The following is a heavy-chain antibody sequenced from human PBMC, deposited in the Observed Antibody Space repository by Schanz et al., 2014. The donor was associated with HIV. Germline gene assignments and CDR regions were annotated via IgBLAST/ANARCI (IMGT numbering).Heavy chain of an antibody. Sequence: QVHLVQSGAEVTKPGSSVKVSCKASGGTFTNYALNWVRQAPGQGLEWMGGIIPLFGTANYAQKFQGRVTITADESTSTAYMELSSLRSEDTAVYYCARGNFPYYGSGSLGDWGQGTLVTVSS. J-gene: IGHJ4*02. CDR3: ARGNFPYYGSGSLGD. CDR1: GGTFTNYA. D-gene: IGHD3-10*01. V-gene: IGHV1-69*01. CDR2: IIPLFGTA.